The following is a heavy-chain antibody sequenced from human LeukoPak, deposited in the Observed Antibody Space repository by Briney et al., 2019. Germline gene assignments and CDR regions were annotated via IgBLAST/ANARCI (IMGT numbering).Heavy chain of an antibody. Sequence: RASVKVSCKASGYTFSDYYIHWVRQAPGQGLEWVGWISANNGDTDYAQKFQARVTMTTDTSTSTAYMELRSLRSDDTAVYYCARESHVTREDSWGQGTLVIVSS. CDR3: ARESHVTREDS. CDR2: ISANNGDT. CDR1: GYTFSDYY. J-gene: IGHJ4*02. D-gene: IGHD1-26*01. V-gene: IGHV1-18*04.